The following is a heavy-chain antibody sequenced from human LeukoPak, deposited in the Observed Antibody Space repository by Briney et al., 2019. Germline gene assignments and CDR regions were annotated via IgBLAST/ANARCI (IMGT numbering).Heavy chain of an antibody. D-gene: IGHD5-18*01. V-gene: IGHV4-31*03. CDR1: GGSISSGGYY. Sequence: SQTLSLTCTVSGGSISSGGYYWSWIRQHPGKGLEWIGYIYYSGSTYYNPSLKSRVTISVDTSKNQFSLKLSSVTAADTAVYYCAAGYGNYYYYYMDVWGKGTTVTVSS. CDR2: IYYSGST. CDR3: AAGYGNYYYYYMDV. J-gene: IGHJ6*03.